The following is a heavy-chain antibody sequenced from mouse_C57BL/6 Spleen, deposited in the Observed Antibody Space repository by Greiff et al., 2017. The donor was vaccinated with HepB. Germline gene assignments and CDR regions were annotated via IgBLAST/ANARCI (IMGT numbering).Heavy chain of an antibody. J-gene: IGHJ1*03. CDR2: IYPGSGST. CDR3: ARCYYGSSFVGYFDV. D-gene: IGHD1-1*01. V-gene: IGHV1-55*01. Sequence: VQLQQPGAELVKPGASVKMSCKASGYTFTSYWITWVKQRPGQGLEWIGDIYPGSGSTNYNEKFKSKATLTVDTSSSTAYMQLSSLTSEDSAVYYCARCYYGSSFVGYFDVWGTGTTVTVSS. CDR1: GYTFTSYW.